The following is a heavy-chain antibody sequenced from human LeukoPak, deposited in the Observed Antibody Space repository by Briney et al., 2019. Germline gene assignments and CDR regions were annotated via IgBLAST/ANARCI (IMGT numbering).Heavy chain of an antibody. CDR1: GDSISRSTYY. Sequence: SETLSLTCTVSGDSISRSTYYWAWIRQPPGKGLEWIGSISYSGSTNYDPSLKSRVTISVDTSKNQFSLQLSSVTAADTAFYYCVRERSFFGENYWGQGTLVTVSS. J-gene: IGHJ4*02. CDR2: ISYSGST. D-gene: IGHD3-10*01. V-gene: IGHV4-39*02. CDR3: VRERSFFGENY.